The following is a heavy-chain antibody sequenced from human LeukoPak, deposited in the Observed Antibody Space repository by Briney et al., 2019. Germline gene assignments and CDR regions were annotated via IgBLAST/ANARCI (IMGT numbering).Heavy chain of an antibody. V-gene: IGHV4-39*01. J-gene: IGHJ5*02. CDR1: GGSITGSSYY. CDR3: ARHSGYALYNWFDP. CDR2: IYYSGST. D-gene: IGHD5-12*01. Sequence: SETLSLTCTVSGGSITGSSYYWGWIRQPPGKGLEWIGSIYYSGSTYYNPSPKSRVTISVDTSKNQFSLRLSSVTAADTAVYYCARHSGYALYNWFDPWGQGTLVTVSS.